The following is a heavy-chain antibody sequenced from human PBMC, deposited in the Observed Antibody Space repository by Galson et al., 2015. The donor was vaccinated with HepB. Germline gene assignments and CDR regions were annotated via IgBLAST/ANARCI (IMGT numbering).Heavy chain of an antibody. CDR2: INTISITK. V-gene: IGHV3-48*01. J-gene: IGHJ2*01. CDR3: ARPPLGYCAGDTCAYWYFDF. CDR1: GFTFSNYA. Sequence: SLRLSCAASGFTFSNYAMNWVRQAPGKGLEWVSYINTISITKYYADSVKGRFTISRDNAKNSLFLQMNSLKAENTAVYYCARPPLGYCAGDTCAYWYFDFWGRGTLVTVSS. D-gene: IGHD2-8*02.